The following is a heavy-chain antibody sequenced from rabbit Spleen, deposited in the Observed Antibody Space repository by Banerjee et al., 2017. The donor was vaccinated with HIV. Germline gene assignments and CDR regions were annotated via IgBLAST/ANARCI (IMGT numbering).Heavy chain of an antibody. CDR2: IYGGDGSST. V-gene: IGHV1S45*01. J-gene: IGHJ6*01. Sequence: QEQLVESGGDLVQPEGSLTLTCTASGFSFSSSYYMCWVRQAPGKGLEWIACIYGGDGSSTAYANWAKGRFTISKTSSTTVTLQLNSLTAADTATYFCARDTSSSFSSYGMDLWGQGTLVTVS. D-gene: IGHD1-1*01. CDR3: ARDTSSSFSSYGMDL. CDR1: GFSFSSSYY.